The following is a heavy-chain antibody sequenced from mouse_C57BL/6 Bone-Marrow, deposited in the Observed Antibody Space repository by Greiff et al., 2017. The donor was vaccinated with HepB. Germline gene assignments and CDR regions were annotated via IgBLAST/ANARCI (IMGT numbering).Heavy chain of an antibody. CDR3: ARDYGSSYAMDY. CDR2: ISDGGSYT. V-gene: IGHV5-4*01. J-gene: IGHJ4*01. CDR1: GFTFSSYA. D-gene: IGHD1-1*01. Sequence: EVKLMESGGGLVKPGGSLKLSCAASGFTFSSYAMSWVRQTPEKRLEWVATISDGGSYTYYPDNVKGRFTISRDNAKNNLYLQMSHLKSEDTAMYYCARDYGSSYAMDYWGQGTSVTVSS.